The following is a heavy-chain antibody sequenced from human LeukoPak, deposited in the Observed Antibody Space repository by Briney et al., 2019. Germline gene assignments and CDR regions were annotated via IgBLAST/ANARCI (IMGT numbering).Heavy chain of an antibody. J-gene: IGHJ4*02. CDR1: GFTFSNHA. CDR3: AKDEPGTYSPSDY. Sequence: PGRSLRLSCAASGFTFSNHAMHWVRQAPGKGLEWVAFMSYDGSDKYYADSVKGRFTISRDNSKSTLYLQMNSLRAEDTAVYYCAKDEPGTYSPSDYWGQGTLVTVSS. D-gene: IGHD3-10*01. V-gene: IGHV3-30*18. CDR2: MSYDGSDK.